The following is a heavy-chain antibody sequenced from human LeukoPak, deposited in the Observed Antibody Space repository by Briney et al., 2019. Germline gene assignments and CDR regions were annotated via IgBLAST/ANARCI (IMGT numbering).Heavy chain of an antibody. Sequence: GGSLRLSCAASGFTFRNYAMSWVRQAPGKGLEWVSVIYSGGGTYYADSVKGRFTISRDNSKNTLYLQMDSLRAEDTAVYYCARGPDGYQYWGQGTLVTVSS. V-gene: IGHV3-53*01. J-gene: IGHJ4*02. D-gene: IGHD3-22*01. CDR1: GFTFRNYA. CDR2: IYSGGGT. CDR3: ARGPDGYQY.